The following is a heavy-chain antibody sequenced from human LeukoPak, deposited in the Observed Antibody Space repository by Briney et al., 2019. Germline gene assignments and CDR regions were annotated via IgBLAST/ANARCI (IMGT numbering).Heavy chain of an antibody. Sequence: ASVKVSCKVSGYTLTELSMHWARQPPGRGLEWMGGFVGEHGKTIYAQKFQGRVTMTEDTSTDTAYMELTSLRPEDTAVYYCATDRSEITAADTRFDYWGQGTLVTVSS. V-gene: IGHV1-24*01. CDR3: ATDRSEITAADTRFDY. D-gene: IGHD6-13*01. CDR2: FVGEHGKT. CDR1: GYTLTELS. J-gene: IGHJ4*02.